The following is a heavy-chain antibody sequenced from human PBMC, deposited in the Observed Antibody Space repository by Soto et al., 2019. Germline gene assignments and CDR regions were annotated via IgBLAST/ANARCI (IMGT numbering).Heavy chain of an antibody. D-gene: IGHD5-12*01. CDR3: ARDGDGYNYGFYYYYGMDV. J-gene: IGHJ6*02. CDR1: GGSISSYY. V-gene: IGHV4-4*07. CDR2: IYTSGST. Sequence: PSETLSLTCTVSGGSISSYYWSWIRQPAGKGLEWIGRIYTSGSTNYNPSLKSRVTMSVDTSKNQFSLKLSSVTAADTAVYYCARDGDGYNYGFYYYYGMDVWGQGTTVTVSS.